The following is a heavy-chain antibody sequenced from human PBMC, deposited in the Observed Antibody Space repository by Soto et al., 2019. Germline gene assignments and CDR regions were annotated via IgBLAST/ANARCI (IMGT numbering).Heavy chain of an antibody. Sequence: QVQLVQSGAEVKKPGSSVKVSCKASGGTFSSYAISWVRQAPGQGLEWMGGIIPIFGTANYAQKFQGRVTLTADESTRTAYMELRSLRSEDTAVYYCARGRWGGGNYYYDSSGHRPDAFDIWGQGTMVTVSS. CDR2: IIPIFGTA. CDR1: GGTFSSYA. V-gene: IGHV1-69*01. J-gene: IGHJ3*02. CDR3: ARGRWGGGNYYYDSSGHRPDAFDI. D-gene: IGHD3-22*01.